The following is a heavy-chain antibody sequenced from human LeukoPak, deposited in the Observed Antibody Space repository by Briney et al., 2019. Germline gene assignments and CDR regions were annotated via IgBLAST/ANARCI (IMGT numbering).Heavy chain of an antibody. D-gene: IGHD6-6*01. J-gene: IGHJ4*02. V-gene: IGHV1-69*13. CDR3: ATDPNPYSSTSGYFDF. Sequence: SVKVSCKASGGNFRNYGLHWVRQAPGQGLEWMGGMLPIFGTANYAQKFQGRVTITADESSNTASLDLSSLTSEDTAVYYCATDPNPYSSTSGYFDFWGQGTLVTVSS. CDR1: GGNFRNYG. CDR2: MLPIFGTA.